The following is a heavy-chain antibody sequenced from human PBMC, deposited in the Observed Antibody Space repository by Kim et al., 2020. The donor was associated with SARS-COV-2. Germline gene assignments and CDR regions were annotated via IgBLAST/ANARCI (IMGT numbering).Heavy chain of an antibody. CDR3: ARHSGEGIAVAGDFDY. V-gene: IGHV5-51*01. J-gene: IGHJ4*02. D-gene: IGHD6-19*01. Sequence: SFQGQVTISADKSISTAYLQWSSLKDSDTAMYYCARHSGEGIAVAGDFDYWGQGTLVTVSS.